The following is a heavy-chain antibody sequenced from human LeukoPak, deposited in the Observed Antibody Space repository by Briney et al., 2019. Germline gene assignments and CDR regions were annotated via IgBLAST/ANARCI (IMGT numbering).Heavy chain of an antibody. D-gene: IGHD6-19*01. CDR2: ISWNSGSI. Sequence: SGGSLRLSCAASGFTFSSYSMNWVRQAPGKGLEWVSGISWNSGSIGYADSVKGRFTISRDNAKNSLYLQMNSLRAEDTALYYCAKDIGSGWYFGMDVWGQGTTVTVSS. J-gene: IGHJ6*02. CDR1: GFTFSSYS. V-gene: IGHV3-9*01. CDR3: AKDIGSGWYFGMDV.